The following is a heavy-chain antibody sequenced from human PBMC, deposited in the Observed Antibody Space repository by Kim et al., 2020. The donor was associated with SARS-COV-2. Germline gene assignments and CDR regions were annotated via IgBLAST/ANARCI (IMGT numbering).Heavy chain of an antibody. CDR2: IYYSGST. V-gene: IGHV4-31*03. D-gene: IGHD6-6*01. Sequence: SETLSLTCTVSGGSISSGGYYWSWIRQHPGKGLEWIGYIYYSGSTYYNPSLKSRVTISVDTSKNQFSLKLSSVTAADTAVYYCARVWRIAARPASFDGMDVWGQGTTVTVSS. J-gene: IGHJ6*02. CDR1: GGSISSGGYY. CDR3: ARVWRIAARPASFDGMDV.